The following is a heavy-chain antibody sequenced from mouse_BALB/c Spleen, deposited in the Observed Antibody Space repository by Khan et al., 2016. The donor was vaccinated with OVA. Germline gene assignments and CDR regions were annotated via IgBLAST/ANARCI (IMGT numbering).Heavy chain of an antibody. CDR3: ARTARIKY. CDR1: GYSITSGYG. CDR2: ISYSGSP. D-gene: IGHD1-2*01. J-gene: IGHJ2*01. V-gene: IGHV3-2*02. Sequence: EVQLQESGPGLVKPSQSLSLTCTVTGYSITSGYGWNWLRQFPGNKLEWMGYISYSGSPNYNPSLKSRISITRDTSKNQFFLQLNSVTTEDTATYYCARTARIKYWGQGTTLTVSS.